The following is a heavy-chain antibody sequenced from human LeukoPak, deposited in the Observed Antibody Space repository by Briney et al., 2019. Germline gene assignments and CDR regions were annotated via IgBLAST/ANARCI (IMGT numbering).Heavy chain of an antibody. V-gene: IGHV1-18*01. J-gene: IGHJ4*02. CDR2: ISAYNGNT. D-gene: IGHD2-21*01. CDR3: ARVAYCGGDCYGTGDDY. Sequence: GASVKVSCKASGYTFTSYGISWVRQAPGQGLEWMGWISAYNGNTNYAQKLQGRVTMTTDTSTSTAYMELRSLRSDDTAVYYCARVAYCGGDCYGTGDDYWGQGTLVTVSS. CDR1: GYTFTSYG.